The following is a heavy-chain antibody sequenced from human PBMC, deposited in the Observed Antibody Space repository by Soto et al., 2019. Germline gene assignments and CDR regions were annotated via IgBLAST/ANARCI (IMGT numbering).Heavy chain of an antibody. CDR3: ARGGVGMDV. D-gene: IGHD3-16*01. CDR1: GFPFSSYG. CDR2: IWYDGSNK. Sequence: GGSLRLSCAASGFPFSSYGMHWVRQAPGKGLEWVAVIWYDGSNKYYADSVKGRFTISRDNSKNTLYLQMNSLRAEDTAVYYCARGGVGMDVWGQGTTVTVSS. V-gene: IGHV3-33*01. J-gene: IGHJ6*02.